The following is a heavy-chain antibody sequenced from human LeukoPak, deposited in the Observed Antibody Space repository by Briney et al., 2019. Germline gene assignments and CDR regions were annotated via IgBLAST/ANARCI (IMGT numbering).Heavy chain of an antibody. CDR3: ATHSSGKNPFDN. Sequence: SETLSLTCTVSGYSISSGYYWGWIRQPPGKGLEWIGSIYHSGSTYYNPSLKSRVTISVDTSKNHFSLKLSSVTAADTAVYYCATHSSGKNPFDNWGQGTLVTVSS. D-gene: IGHD6-19*01. V-gene: IGHV4-38-2*02. CDR1: GYSISSGYY. CDR2: IYHSGST. J-gene: IGHJ4*02.